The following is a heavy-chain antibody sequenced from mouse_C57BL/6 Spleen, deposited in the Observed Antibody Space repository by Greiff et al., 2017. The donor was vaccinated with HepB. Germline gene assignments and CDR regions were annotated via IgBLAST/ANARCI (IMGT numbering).Heavy chain of an antibody. CDR1: GYSITSGYY. CDR3: ARDLYGTF. V-gene: IGHV3-6*01. J-gene: IGHJ2*01. Sequence: VQLKESGPGLVKPSQSLSLTCSVTGYSITSGYYWNWIRQFPGNKLEWMGYISYDGSNNYNPSLKNRISITRDTSKNQFFLKLNSVTTEDTATYYCARDLYGTFWGQGTTLTVSS. D-gene: IGHD2-1*01. CDR2: ISYDGSN.